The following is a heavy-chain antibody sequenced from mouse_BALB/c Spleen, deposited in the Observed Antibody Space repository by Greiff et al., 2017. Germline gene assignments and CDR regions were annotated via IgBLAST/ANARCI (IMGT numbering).Heavy chain of an antibody. J-gene: IGHJ3*01. V-gene: IGHV14-3*02. CDR1: GFNIKDTY. D-gene: IGHD2-10*01. CDR2: IDPANGNT. Sequence: VQLQQSGAELVKPGASVKLSCTASGFNIKDTYMHWVKQRPEQGLEWIGRIDPANGNTKYDPKFQGKATITADTSSNTAYLQLSSLTSEDTAVYYCARKATYYGNYWFADWGQGTLVTVSA. CDR3: ARKATYYGNYWFAD.